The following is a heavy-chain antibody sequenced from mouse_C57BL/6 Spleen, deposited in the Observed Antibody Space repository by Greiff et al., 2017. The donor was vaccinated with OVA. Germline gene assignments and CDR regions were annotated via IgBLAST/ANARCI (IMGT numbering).Heavy chain of an antibody. CDR1: GFSLTSYG. Sequence: QVQLKESGPGLVQPSQSLSITCTVFGFSLTSYGVHWVRQSPGKGLEWLGVIWRGGSTDYNAAFMSRLSITKDNSKSQVFFKMNSLQADDTAIYYCAQIYYGNYDAMDYWGQGTSVTVSS. V-gene: IGHV2-5*01. D-gene: IGHD2-1*01. CDR3: AQIYYGNYDAMDY. J-gene: IGHJ4*01. CDR2: IWRGGST.